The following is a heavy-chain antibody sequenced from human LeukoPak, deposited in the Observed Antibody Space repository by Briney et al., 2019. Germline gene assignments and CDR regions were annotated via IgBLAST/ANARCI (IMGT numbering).Heavy chain of an antibody. D-gene: IGHD3-22*01. J-gene: IGHJ4*02. CDR2: IYSGGST. Sequence: PGGSLRLSCAASGFTVSSNYMSWVRQAPGKGLEWVSVIYSGGSTYYADSVKGRFTISRDNSKNTLYLQMNSLRVEDTAVYYCARENRYYYDSSGYYNYWGQGTLVTVSS. CDR1: GFTVSSNY. V-gene: IGHV3-66*01. CDR3: ARENRYYYDSSGYYNY.